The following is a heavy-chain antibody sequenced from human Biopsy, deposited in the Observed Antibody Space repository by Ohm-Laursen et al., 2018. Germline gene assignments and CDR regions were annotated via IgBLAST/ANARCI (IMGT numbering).Heavy chain of an antibody. CDR3: ATKLTGYFHH. CDR2: NIPILGTG. J-gene: IGHJ1*01. Sequence: SVKVSCKVPGGTFSKYGVNWVRQAPGQGLEWLGGNIPILGTGDYAPMFHGRVTVVADASTSTATMELRSLRPDDTAVYYCATKLTGYFHHWGQGTLVIVSS. V-gene: IGHV1-69*13. D-gene: IGHD3-9*01. CDR1: GGTFSKYG.